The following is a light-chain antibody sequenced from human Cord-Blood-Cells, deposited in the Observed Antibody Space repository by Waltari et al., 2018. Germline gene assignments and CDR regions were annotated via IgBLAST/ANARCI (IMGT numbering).Light chain of an antibody. J-gene: IGLJ1*01. Sequence: QSALTQPAYVSGSPGQSITISCTGTSSDVGGYNYVSWYQQHPGKAPKLMIYDVSNRPSGVSNRFSGSKSGNTASLTISGLQAEDEADYYCSSYTSSSTYVFGTETKVTVL. CDR3: SSYTSSSTYV. CDR2: DVS. V-gene: IGLV2-14*01. CDR1: SSDVGGYNY.